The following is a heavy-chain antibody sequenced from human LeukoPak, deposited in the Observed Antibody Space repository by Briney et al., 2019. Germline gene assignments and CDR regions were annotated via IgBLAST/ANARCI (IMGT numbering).Heavy chain of an antibody. CDR1: GFTFSGYA. D-gene: IGHD3-22*01. J-gene: IGHJ4*02. CDR2: ISYDGTSK. Sequence: GRSLTLSCAASGFTFSGYAMQWVRQAPGKGLEWVAVISYDGTSKHYADSMKGRLTISRDNSNNMLFLQMNSLSAGDTAVYYCARAESGGYPDYWGQGTLVTVSS. V-gene: IGHV3-30*04. CDR3: ARAESGGYPDY.